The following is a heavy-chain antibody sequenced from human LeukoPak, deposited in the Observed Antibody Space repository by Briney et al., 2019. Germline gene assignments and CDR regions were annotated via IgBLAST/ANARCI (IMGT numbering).Heavy chain of an antibody. J-gene: IGHJ6*03. CDR2: IYYSGST. D-gene: IGHD2-15*01. V-gene: IGHV4-59*01. CDR3: ARGVYCSGGSCYLNYYYYYYYMDV. CDR1: GGSISSYY. Sequence: PSETLSLTCTVSGGSISSYYWSWIRQPPGKGLEWIGYIYYSGSTNYNPSLKSRVTISVDTSKNQFSLKLSSVTAADTAVYYCARGVYCSGGSCYLNYYYYYYYMDVWGKGTTVTISS.